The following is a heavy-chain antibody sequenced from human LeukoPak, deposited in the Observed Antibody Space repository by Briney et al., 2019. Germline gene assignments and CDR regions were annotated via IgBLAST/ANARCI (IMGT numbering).Heavy chain of an antibody. CDR1: GFTLEDFT. V-gene: IGHV3-43*01. CDR3: VRGIAGDPVAFDF. CDR2: INRDGITT. J-gene: IGHJ4*02. Sequence: PGGSLRLSCVATGFTLEDFTMHWIRQPPGKGLEWVSLINRDGITTRYADSVQGRFTMSRDNSENSIFLQMSSLRPEDTALYYCVRGIAGDPVAFDFWGQGTLISVSS. D-gene: IGHD1-26*01.